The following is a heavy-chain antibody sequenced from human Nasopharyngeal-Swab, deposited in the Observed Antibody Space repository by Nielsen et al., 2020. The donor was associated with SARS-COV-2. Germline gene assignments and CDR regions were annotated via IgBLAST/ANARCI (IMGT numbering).Heavy chain of an antibody. J-gene: IGHJ4*02. V-gene: IGHV4-34*01. D-gene: IGHD5-18*01. CDR2: INHSGST. CDR1: GGSFSGYY. Sequence: SETLSLTCAVYGGSFSGYYWSWIRQPPGKGLEWIGEINHSGSTYYNPSLKSRVTISVDTSKNQFSLKLSSVTAADTAVYYCARLPHRDTAMVKAVVLDYWGQGTLVTVSS. CDR3: ARLPHRDTAMVKAVVLDY.